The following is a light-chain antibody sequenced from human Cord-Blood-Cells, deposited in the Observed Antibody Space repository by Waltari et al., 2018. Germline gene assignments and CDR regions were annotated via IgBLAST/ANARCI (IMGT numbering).Light chain of an antibody. V-gene: IGKV4-1*01. CDR1: KSVLYSSNNKNY. J-gene: IGKJ4*01. CDR3: QQYYSTPRLT. CDR2: LAS. Sequence: DIVMTQSPDSLAVSLGERATINCKSSKSVLYSSNNKNYLAWYQQKPGQPPKLLIYLASTRESGVPERFSGSGSGTDFTLTISSLQAEDVAVYYCQQYYSTPRLTFGGGTKVEIK.